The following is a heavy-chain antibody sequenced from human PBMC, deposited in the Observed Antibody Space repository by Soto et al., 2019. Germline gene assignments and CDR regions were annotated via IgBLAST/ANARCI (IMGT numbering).Heavy chain of an antibody. CDR2: IYYSGST. Sequence: SETLSLTCTVSGGSVSSGSYYWSWIRQPPGKGLEWIGYIYYSGSTNYNPSLKSRVTISVDTSKNQFSLKLSSVTAADTAVYYCARTYTNYILQFDYWGQGTLVTVSS. CDR3: ARTYTNYILQFDY. V-gene: IGHV4-61*01. J-gene: IGHJ4*02. CDR1: GGSVSSGSYY. D-gene: IGHD4-4*01.